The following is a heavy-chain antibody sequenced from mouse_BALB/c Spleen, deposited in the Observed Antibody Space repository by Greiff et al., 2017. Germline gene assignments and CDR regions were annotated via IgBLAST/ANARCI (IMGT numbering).Heavy chain of an antibody. V-gene: IGHV3-1*02. J-gene: IGHJ3*01. CDR1: GYSITSGYR. CDR2: IHYSGST. Sequence: EVKVEESGPDLVKPSQSLSLTCTVTGYSITSGYRWHWIRQFPGNKLEWMGYIHYSGSTNYNPSLKSRISITRDTSKNQFFLQLNSVTTEDTATYYCARDRYDAWGAYWGQGTLVTVSA. D-gene: IGHD2-14*01. CDR3: ARDRYDAWGAY.